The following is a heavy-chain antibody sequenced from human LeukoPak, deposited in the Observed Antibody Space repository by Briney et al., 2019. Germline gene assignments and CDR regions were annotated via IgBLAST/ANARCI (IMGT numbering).Heavy chain of an antibody. D-gene: IGHD4-17*01. CDR1: GGSIFSGGYY. CDR2: IYYSGST. J-gene: IGHJ4*02. V-gene: IGHV4-31*03. Sequence: SETLSLTCTVSGGSIFSGGYYWSWIRQHPGNGLEWIGYIYYSGSTYYNPSLKSRVTISVDTSKNQFSLKLSSVTAADTAVYYCAIIFRDYGEINWGQGTLVTVSS. CDR3: AIIFRDYGEIN.